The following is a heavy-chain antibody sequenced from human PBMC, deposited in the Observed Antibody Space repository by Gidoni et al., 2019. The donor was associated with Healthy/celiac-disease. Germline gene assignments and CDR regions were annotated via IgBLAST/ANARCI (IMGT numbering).Heavy chain of an antibody. D-gene: IGHD3-22*01. V-gene: IGHV4-34*01. J-gene: IGHJ3*02. CDR1: GGSFSGYY. CDR2: INHSGST. CDR3: ARRPKIPYYYDSSGYRRGAFDI. Sequence: QVQLQQWGAGLLKPSETLSLTCAVYGGSFSGYYWSWIRQPPGKGLEWIGEINHSGSTNYNPSLKIRVTISVDTSKNQFSLKLSSVTAADTAVYYCARRPKIPYYYDSSGYRRGAFDIWGQGTMVTVSS.